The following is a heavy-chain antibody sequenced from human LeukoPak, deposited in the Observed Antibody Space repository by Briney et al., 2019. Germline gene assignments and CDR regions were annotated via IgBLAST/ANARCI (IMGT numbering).Heavy chain of an antibody. CDR1: GFTVSSNY. Sequence: PGGSLRLSCAASGFTVSSNYMSWVRQAPGKGLEWVSVIYSGGSTYYADSVKGRFTISRDNSKNTLYLQMNSLRAEDTVVYYCARTSIDYYYDSSGYHLDYWGQGTLVTVSS. V-gene: IGHV3-53*01. CDR2: IYSGGST. J-gene: IGHJ4*02. D-gene: IGHD3-22*01. CDR3: ARTSIDYYYDSSGYHLDY.